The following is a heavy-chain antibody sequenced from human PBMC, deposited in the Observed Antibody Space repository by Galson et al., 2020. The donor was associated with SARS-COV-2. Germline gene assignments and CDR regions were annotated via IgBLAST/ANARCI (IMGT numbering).Heavy chain of an antibody. Sequence: GGSLRLSCAASGFTFSDYYMTWIRQAPGKGLEWVSSISSRGSTIYYADSVKGRFTISRDNAKNSLYLQMNRLRAEDTAVYYCARDENEVLRLGKLWTPLDYWGQGILVSVSS. CDR3: ARDENEVLRLGKLWTPLDY. CDR1: GFTFSDYY. CDR2: ISSRGSTI. D-gene: IGHD3-16*01. J-gene: IGHJ4*02. V-gene: IGHV3-11*01.